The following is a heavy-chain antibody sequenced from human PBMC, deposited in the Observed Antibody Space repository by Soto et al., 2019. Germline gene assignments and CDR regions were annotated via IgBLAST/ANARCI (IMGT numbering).Heavy chain of an antibody. CDR3: ARDNNGDY. D-gene: IGHD2-8*01. J-gene: IGHJ4*02. V-gene: IGHV3-30-3*01. CDR1: GFRFSNYA. CDR2: ISYDGTKK. Sequence: QVQLVESGGGVVQPGRSLRLSCTASGFRFSNYAMHWVRQAPGKGLEWVAVISYDGTKKDYADSVKGRFTISRDDSQNTLFLQMNSLRPEDTAVYYCARDNNGDYWGQGTLVTVSS.